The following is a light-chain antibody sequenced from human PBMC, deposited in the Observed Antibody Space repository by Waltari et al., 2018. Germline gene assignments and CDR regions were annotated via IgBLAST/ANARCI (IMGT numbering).Light chain of an antibody. J-gene: IGKJ1*01. CDR1: QTVYNN. V-gene: IGKV3-11*01. Sequence: ETKLTQSPATLSLSPGERATLSCRASQTVYNNLAWYQQKPGQAPRLLIYDASNRATGIPARFSGGGSGTDFTLTISSLENEDFAVYYCEKRSNWGWTFGQGTKVEMK. CDR2: DAS. CDR3: EKRSNWGWT.